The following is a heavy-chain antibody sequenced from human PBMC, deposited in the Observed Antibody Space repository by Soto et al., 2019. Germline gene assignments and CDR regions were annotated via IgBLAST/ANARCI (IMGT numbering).Heavy chain of an antibody. Sequence: GGSLRLSCAASGFTFRNYAMSWVRQAPGKGLEWVSAISGSGGTTYFADSVKGRFTISRDNSRNTLSLQMSSLRAEDTAIYYCAKAAPITVPYFDAWGQGTLVTVSS. CDR1: GFTFRNYA. V-gene: IGHV3-23*01. CDR2: ISGSGGTT. CDR3: AKAAPITVPYFDA. D-gene: IGHD3-16*01. J-gene: IGHJ4*02.